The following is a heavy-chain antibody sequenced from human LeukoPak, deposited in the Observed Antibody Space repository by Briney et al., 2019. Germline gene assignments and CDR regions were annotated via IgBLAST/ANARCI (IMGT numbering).Heavy chain of an antibody. CDR1: GGSFGGYY. CDR3: ARGLGYYYDSSGYPVL. D-gene: IGHD3-22*01. CDR2: INHSGST. J-gene: IGHJ4*02. Sequence: SETLPLTCAVYGGSFGGYYWSWIRQPPGKGLEWIGEINHSGSTNYNPSLKSRVTISVDTSKNQFSLKLSSVTAADTAVYYCARGLGYYYDSSGYPVLWGQATLVTVSS. V-gene: IGHV4-34*01.